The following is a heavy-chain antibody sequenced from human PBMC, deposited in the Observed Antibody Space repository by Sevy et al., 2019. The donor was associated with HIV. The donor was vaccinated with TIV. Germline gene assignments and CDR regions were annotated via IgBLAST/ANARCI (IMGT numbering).Heavy chain of an antibody. Sequence: ASVKVSCETSGGTFSSYAISWVRQAPGQGLEWMGGIIPLFNTANFAQKFQGRAAITADESTSTAYMELSSLRSEDTAIYYCARGVVPSGDYYYYMDVWGKGTTVTVSS. CDR3: ARGVVPSGDYYYYMDV. D-gene: IGHD2-2*01. CDR1: GGTFSSYA. CDR2: IIPLFNTA. J-gene: IGHJ6*03. V-gene: IGHV1-69*13.